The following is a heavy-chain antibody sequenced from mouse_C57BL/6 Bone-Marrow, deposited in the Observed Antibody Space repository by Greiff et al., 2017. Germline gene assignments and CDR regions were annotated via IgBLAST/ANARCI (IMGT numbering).Heavy chain of an antibody. CDR1: GYTFTSYW. J-gene: IGHJ2*01. D-gene: IGHD2-1*01. CDR3: ARRAPFYYGNSYYFDY. Sequence: QVHVKQPGAELVKPGASVKLSCKASGYTFTSYWMHWVKQRPGQGLEWIGMLHPNSGSTNYNEKFKSKATLTVAKSSRTAYMQLSSLTSEDSAVYYCARRAPFYYGNSYYFDYWGQGTTLTVSS. CDR2: LHPNSGST. V-gene: IGHV1-64*01.